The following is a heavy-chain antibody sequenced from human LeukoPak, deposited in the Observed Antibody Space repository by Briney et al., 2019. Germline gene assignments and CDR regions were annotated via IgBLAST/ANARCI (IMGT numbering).Heavy chain of an antibody. CDR2: ISAYNGNT. Sequence: ASVKVSCKASGYTFTSYGISWVRQAPGQGFEWMGWISAYNGNTNYAQKLQGRVTMTTDTSTSTAYMELRSLRSDDTAVYYCARVDVFSLSGFYFDYWGQGTLVTVSS. J-gene: IGHJ4*02. V-gene: IGHV1-18*01. CDR3: ARVDVFSLSGFYFDY. D-gene: IGHD3-10*01. CDR1: GYTFTSYG.